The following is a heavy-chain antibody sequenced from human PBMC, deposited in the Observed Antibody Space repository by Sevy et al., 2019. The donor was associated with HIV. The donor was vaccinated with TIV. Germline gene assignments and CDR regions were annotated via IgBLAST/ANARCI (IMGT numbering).Heavy chain of an antibody. J-gene: IGHJ6*02. CDR3: ARPHSSSSSVYYYYSMDV. Sequence: ASVKVSCKASGGTFSSYAISWVRQAPGQGLEWMGGIIPIFGTANYAQKFQGRVTITADEYTSTAYMELSSLRSEHTAVYYCARPHSSSSSVYYYYSMDVWGQGTTVTVSS. CDR1: GGTFSSYA. V-gene: IGHV1-69*13. D-gene: IGHD6-6*01. CDR2: IIPIFGTA.